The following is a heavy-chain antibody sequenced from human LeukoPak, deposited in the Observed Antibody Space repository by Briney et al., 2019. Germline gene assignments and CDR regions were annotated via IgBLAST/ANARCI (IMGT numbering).Heavy chain of an antibody. CDR1: GFTFSSYW. CDR2: INSDGSST. V-gene: IGHV3-74*01. Sequence: PGGSLRLSCAASGFTFSSYWMHWVRQAPGKGLVRVSRINSDGSSTSYADSVKGRFTISRDNAKNTLYLQMNSLRAEDTAVYYCARDAEYCGGDCYSNWFDPWGQGTLVTVSS. J-gene: IGHJ5*02. D-gene: IGHD2-21*02. CDR3: ARDAEYCGGDCYSNWFDP.